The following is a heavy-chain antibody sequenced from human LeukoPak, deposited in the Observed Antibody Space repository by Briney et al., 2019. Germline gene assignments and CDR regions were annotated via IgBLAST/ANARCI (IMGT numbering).Heavy chain of an antibody. CDR1: GFTFSSYS. J-gene: IGHJ4*02. CDR3: AGYCSGGSCYD. V-gene: IGHV3-21*01. Sequence: GGSLRLSWAASGFTFSSYSINWVRQAPGKGLEWVSSISSSSSYIYYADSVKGRFTISRDNAKDSLYLQMNSLRAEDTAVYYCAGYCSGGSCYDWGQGTLVTVSS. D-gene: IGHD2-15*01. CDR2: ISSSSSYI.